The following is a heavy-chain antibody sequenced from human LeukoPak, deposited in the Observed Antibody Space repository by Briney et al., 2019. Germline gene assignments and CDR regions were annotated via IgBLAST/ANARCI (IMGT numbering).Heavy chain of an antibody. CDR1: GFTFDDYA. J-gene: IGHJ3*02. D-gene: IGHD3-10*01. CDR2: ISWNSGSI. CDR3: AKVLYIGDFVDAFDI. Sequence: GGSLRLSCAASGFTFDDYAMHWVRQAPGKGLEWVSGISWNSGSIGYADSVKGRFTISRDNAKNSLYLQMNSLRAEDTALYYCAKVLYIGDFVDAFDIWGQGTMVTVSS. V-gene: IGHV3-9*01.